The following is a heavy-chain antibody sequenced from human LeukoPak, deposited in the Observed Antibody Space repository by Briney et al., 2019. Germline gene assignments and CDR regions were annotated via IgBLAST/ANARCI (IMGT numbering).Heavy chain of an antibody. CDR3: AREGFSYGYFHYYYYMDV. CDR1: GYTFTGYY. V-gene: IGHV1-2*02. D-gene: IGHD5-18*01. CDR2: INPHSGGT. Sequence: ASVKVSCKASGYTFTGYYIHWVRQAPGQGLEWMGWINPHSGGTNYAQKFQGGVTMTRDTSITTAYMELSSLRSEDTAVYYCAREGFSYGYFHYYYYMDVWGKGTTVTISS. J-gene: IGHJ6*03.